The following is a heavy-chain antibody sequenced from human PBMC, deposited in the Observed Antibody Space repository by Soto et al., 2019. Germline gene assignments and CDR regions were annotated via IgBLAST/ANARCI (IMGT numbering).Heavy chain of an antibody. D-gene: IGHD3-3*01. Sequence: ASVKVSCKTSGYTFTNYVVDWVRQAPGQGLEWMGWINSCNGNTKYSEKFQGRVSITRETSASTAYMELNSLTSEDTAVYYCARVLTISGVVIGXWGQGPLVTVSX. CDR1: GYTFTNYV. CDR3: ARVLTISGVVIGX. J-gene: IGHJ4*02. V-gene: IGHV1-3*01. CDR2: INSCNGNT.